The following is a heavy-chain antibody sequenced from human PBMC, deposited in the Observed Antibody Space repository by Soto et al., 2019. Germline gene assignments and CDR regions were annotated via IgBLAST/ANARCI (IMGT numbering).Heavy chain of an antibody. V-gene: IGHV4-39*01. Sequence: SETLSLTCTVSGGSIISSSYYWGWLRQPPGKGLEWIGNVYYGGSTYYNPSLKSRVTISVETSKSQFSLKLSSVTAADTAVYYCAGGDYYHSSGYYFYYYTMDVWGQGTTVTVSS. CDR3: AGGDYYHSSGYYFYYYTMDV. J-gene: IGHJ6*02. D-gene: IGHD3-22*01. CDR1: GGSIISSSYY. CDR2: VYYGGST.